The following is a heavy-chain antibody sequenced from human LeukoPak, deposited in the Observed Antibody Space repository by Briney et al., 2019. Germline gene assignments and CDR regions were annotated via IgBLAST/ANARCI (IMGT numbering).Heavy chain of an antibody. CDR2: IYYSGST. CDR1: GGSISSYY. Sequence: PSETLSLTCTVSGGSISSYYWSWFRHPPGKGLDWIGYIYYSGSTNYNPSLKSRVTISVDTSKNQFSLKLSSVTAADTAVYYCARRNGDYPNWFDPWGQGTLVTVSS. J-gene: IGHJ5*02. V-gene: IGHV4-59*01. CDR3: ARRNGDYPNWFDP. D-gene: IGHD4-17*01.